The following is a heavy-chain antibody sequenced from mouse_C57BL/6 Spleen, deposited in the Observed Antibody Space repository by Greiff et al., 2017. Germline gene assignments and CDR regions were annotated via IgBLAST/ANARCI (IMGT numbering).Heavy chain of an antibody. CDR3: ARGYDGRGAMDY. CDR2: INPSTGGT. CDR1: GYSFTGYY. Sequence: EVKLQQSGPELVKPGASVKISCKASGYSFTGYYMNWVKQSPEKSLEWIGEINPSTGGTTYNQKFKAKATLTVDKSSSTAYMQLKSLTSEDSAVYYCARGYDGRGAMDYWGQGTSVTVSS. D-gene: IGHD2-3*01. V-gene: IGHV1-42*01. J-gene: IGHJ4*01.